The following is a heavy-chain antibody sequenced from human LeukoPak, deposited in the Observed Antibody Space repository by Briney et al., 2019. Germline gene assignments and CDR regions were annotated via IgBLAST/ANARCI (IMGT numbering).Heavy chain of an antibody. V-gene: IGHV4-34*01. D-gene: IGHD3-10*01. Sequence: SETLSLTCAVYGGSFSGYYWSWIRQPPGKGLEWIGEINHSGSTNYNPSLKSRVTISVDTSKNQFSLKLSSVTAADTAVYYCARHRHGSGSIVADYWGQGTLVTVSS. CDR3: ARHRHGSGSIVADY. J-gene: IGHJ4*02. CDR1: GGSFSGYY. CDR2: INHSGST.